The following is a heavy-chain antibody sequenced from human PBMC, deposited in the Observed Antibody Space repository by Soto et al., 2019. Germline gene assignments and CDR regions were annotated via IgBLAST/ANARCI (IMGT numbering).Heavy chain of an antibody. D-gene: IGHD6-19*01. Sequence: GESLKISCKGSGYSFTSYWIGWVRQMPGKGLEWMGIIYPGDSDTRYSPSFQGQVTISADKSISTAYLQWSSLKASDTAMYYCARQPERGIAVAGMDVWGQGTTVTVSS. CDR2: IYPGDSDT. V-gene: IGHV5-51*01. J-gene: IGHJ6*02. CDR3: ARQPERGIAVAGMDV. CDR1: GYSFTSYW.